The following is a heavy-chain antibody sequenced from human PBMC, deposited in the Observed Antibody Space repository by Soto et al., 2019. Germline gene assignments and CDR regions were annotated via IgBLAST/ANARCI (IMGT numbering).Heavy chain of an antibody. D-gene: IGHD1-26*01. J-gene: IGHJ4*02. CDR2: ITRDSNHI. Sequence: GASLRLSCAASGFTFTAYTINWVRQAPGKGLEWVASITRDSNHIYFADSVKGRLNLSRDNAKNSVYLQMNSLRAEDTAIYFCARPFIVGTTTSGYWGQGTLVTVSS. CDR3: ARPFIVGTTTSGY. CDR1: GFTFTAYT. V-gene: IGHV3-21*01.